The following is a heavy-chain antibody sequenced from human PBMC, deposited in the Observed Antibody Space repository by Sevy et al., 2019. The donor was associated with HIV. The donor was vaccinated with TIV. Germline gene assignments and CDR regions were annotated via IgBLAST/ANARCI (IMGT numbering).Heavy chain of an antibody. CDR3: AKASWFGELYYFDY. V-gene: IGHV3-23*01. Sequence: GGSLRLSCAASGFTFSSYAMSWVRQAPGKGLEWVAAMSGSGGSTYYADSVKGRFTISRDNSKNTLYLQMNSLRAEDTAVYYCAKASWFGELYYFDYWGQGTLVTVSS. CDR2: MSGSGGST. J-gene: IGHJ4*02. D-gene: IGHD3-10*01. CDR1: GFTFSSYA.